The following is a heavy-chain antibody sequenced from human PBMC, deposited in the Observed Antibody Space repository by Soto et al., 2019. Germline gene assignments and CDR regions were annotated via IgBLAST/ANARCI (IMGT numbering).Heavy chain of an antibody. CDR1: GGSISSYY. Sequence: QVQLQESGPGLVKPSETLSLTCTVSGGSISSYYWSWIRQPPGKGLEWIGYIYYSGSTNYTPSLKSRVTISVDTSKNQFSLKLSSVTAADTAVYYCARVLGQGDERFPAALDYWGQGTLVTVSS. J-gene: IGHJ4*02. D-gene: IGHD6-13*01. CDR2: IYYSGST. CDR3: ARVLGQGDERFPAALDY. V-gene: IGHV4-59*01.